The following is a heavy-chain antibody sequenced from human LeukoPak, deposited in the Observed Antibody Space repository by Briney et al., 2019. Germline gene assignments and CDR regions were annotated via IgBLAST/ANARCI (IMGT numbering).Heavy chain of an antibody. D-gene: IGHD2-2*01. Sequence: PGGSLRLSCAASGFTFSSHGMHWVRQAPGKGLEWVAVIWHDGSNKYYADPVKGRFTISRDNSKNTLYLQMNSLRAEDTAVYYCARGRGGYCSSTSCYLYFDYWGQGTLVTVSS. J-gene: IGHJ4*02. CDR2: IWHDGSNK. CDR1: GFTFSSHG. CDR3: ARGRGGYCSSTSCYLYFDY. V-gene: IGHV3-33*01.